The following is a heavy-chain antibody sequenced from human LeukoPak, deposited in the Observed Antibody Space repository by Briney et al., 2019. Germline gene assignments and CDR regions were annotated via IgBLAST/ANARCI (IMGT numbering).Heavy chain of an antibody. D-gene: IGHD4-11*01. V-gene: IGHV1-18*01. Sequence: ASVKVSCKASGYTFTSYGISWVRQAPGQGLEWMGWISAYNGNTNYAQKLQGRVTMTTDTSTNTAYMELRSLRSDDTAVYYCARRGYSNYYDYYYMDVWGKGTTVTVSS. J-gene: IGHJ6*03. CDR2: ISAYNGNT. CDR3: ARRGYSNYYDYYYMDV. CDR1: GYTFTSYG.